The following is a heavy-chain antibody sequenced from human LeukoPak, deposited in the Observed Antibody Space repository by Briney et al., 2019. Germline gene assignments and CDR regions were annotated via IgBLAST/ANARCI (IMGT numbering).Heavy chain of an antibody. V-gene: IGHV3-33*01. Sequence: GGSLRLSCVASGFTFSKYGMHWVRQAPGKGLEWLAIIWYDGHNKYYADSVKGRFTISRDNSKNTLFLEMTDLRAEDTAVYYCAREWGLIAVAGGPGYWGQGALVTVAS. J-gene: IGHJ4*02. CDR2: IWYDGHNK. D-gene: IGHD6-19*01. CDR1: GFTFSKYG. CDR3: AREWGLIAVAGGPGY.